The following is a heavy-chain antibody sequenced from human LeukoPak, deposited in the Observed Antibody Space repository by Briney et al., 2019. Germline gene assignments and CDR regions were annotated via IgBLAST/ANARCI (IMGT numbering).Heavy chain of an antibody. V-gene: IGHV3-21*01. Sequence: GGSLRLSCAASGFTVSSNYMSWVRQAPGKGLEWVSSISSSSSYIYYADSVKGRFTISRDNAKNSLFLQMNSLRAEDTAVYYCARDPAYYDTSGYYGGFDYWGQGTLVTVSS. CDR2: ISSSSSYI. J-gene: IGHJ4*02. CDR1: GFTVSSNY. CDR3: ARDPAYYDTSGYYGGFDY. D-gene: IGHD3-22*01.